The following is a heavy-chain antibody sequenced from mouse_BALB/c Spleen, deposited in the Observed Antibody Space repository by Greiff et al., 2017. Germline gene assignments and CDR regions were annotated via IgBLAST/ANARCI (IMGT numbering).Heavy chain of an antibody. Sequence: EVKLVESGGGLVKPGGSLKLSCAASGFTFSSYAMSWVRQSPEKRLEWVAEISSGGSYTYYPDTVTGRFTISRDNAKNTLYLEMSSLRSEDTAMYYCARVPLTAFDYWGQGTTLTVSS. D-gene: IGHD4-1*01. J-gene: IGHJ2*01. CDR2: ISSGGSYT. CDR1: GFTFSSYA. CDR3: ARVPLTAFDY. V-gene: IGHV5-9-4*01.